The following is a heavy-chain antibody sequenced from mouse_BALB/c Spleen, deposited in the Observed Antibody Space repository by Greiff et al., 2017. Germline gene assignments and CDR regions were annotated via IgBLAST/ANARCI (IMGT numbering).Heavy chain of an antibody. CDR1: GYTFTDYN. CDR3: ARSSSGYYFDY. V-gene: IGHV1S29*02. Sequence: EVQLVESGPELLKPGASVKISCKASGYTFTDYNMHWVKQSHGKSLEWIGYIYPYNGGTGYNQKFKSKATLTVDNSSSTAYMELRSLTSEDSAVYYCARSSSGYYFDYWGQGTTRTVSS. J-gene: IGHJ2*01. CDR2: IYPYNGGT. D-gene: IGHD3-1*01.